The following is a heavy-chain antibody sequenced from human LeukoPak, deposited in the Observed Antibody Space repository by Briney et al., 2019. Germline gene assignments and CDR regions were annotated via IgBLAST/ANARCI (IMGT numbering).Heavy chain of an antibody. Sequence: QAGGSLRFSCAASGFTFDDYAMHWVRQAPGKGLEWVSGISWNSGSIGYADSVKGRLTISRDNAKNSLYMQMNSLRAEYTALYYCAKDPLPYFDWSYFDYRGQGTLVTVYS. CDR3: AKDPLPYFDWSYFDY. CDR1: GFTFDDYA. J-gene: IGHJ4*02. CDR2: ISWNSGSI. V-gene: IGHV3-9*01. D-gene: IGHD3-9*01.